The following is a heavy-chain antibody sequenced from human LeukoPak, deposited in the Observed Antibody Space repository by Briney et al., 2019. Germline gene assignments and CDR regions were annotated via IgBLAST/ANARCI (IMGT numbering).Heavy chain of an antibody. J-gene: IGHJ4*02. CDR2: ISSSSSYI. V-gene: IGHV3-21*01. CDR1: GFTFSSCS. Sequence: PGGSLRLSCAASGFTFSSCSMNWVRQAPGKGLEWVSSISSSSSYIYYADSVKGRFTISRDNAKNSLYLQMNSLRAEDTAVYYCARDYYDSSDMGHYWGQGTLVTVSS. D-gene: IGHD3-22*01. CDR3: ARDYYDSSDMGHY.